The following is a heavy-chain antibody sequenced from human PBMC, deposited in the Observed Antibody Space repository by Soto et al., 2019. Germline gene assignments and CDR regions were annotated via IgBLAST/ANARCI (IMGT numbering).Heavy chain of an antibody. Sequence: VQLQESGPGLVQPSGTLSLTCAVSGGSISSSNWWSWVRQPPGKGLEWIGEIYQSGITTFNASLTSRVTISVDKSKNQFSLKLTSVTAADTAVYYCARVVYSSLYYFDYWGQGTLVTVSS. CDR3: ARVVYSSLYYFDY. CDR1: GGSISSSNW. D-gene: IGHD2-15*01. CDR2: IYQSGIT. J-gene: IGHJ4*02. V-gene: IGHV4-4*02.